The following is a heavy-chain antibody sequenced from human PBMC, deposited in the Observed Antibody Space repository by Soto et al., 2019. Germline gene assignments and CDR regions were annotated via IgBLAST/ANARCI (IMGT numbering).Heavy chain of an antibody. CDR2: INHSGST. D-gene: IGHD2-2*01. J-gene: IGHJ5*02. V-gene: IGHV4-34*01. CDR3: ARFPSASGFAP. CDR1: GGSFSGYY. Sequence: QVQLQQWGAGLLKPSETLSLTCAVYGGSFSGYYWSWIRQPPGKGLEWIGEINHSGSTNYNPSLKSRVTISVDTSKTQFSLKLSSVTAADTAVYYCARFPSASGFAPWGQGTLVTVSS.